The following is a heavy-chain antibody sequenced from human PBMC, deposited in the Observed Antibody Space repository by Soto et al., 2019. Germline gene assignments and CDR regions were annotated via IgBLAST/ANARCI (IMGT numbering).Heavy chain of an antibody. Sequence: GESLKISCKGSGYSFTSYWISWVRQMPGKGLEWMGRIDPSDSYTNYSPSFQGHVTISADKSISTAYLQWSSLKASDTAMYYFSRIGYCSSTSCPYYYYGMDVWGQGTTVTVSS. D-gene: IGHD2-2*01. V-gene: IGHV5-10-1*01. CDR2: IDPSDSYT. J-gene: IGHJ6*02. CDR3: SRIGYCSSTSCPYYYYGMDV. CDR1: GYSFTSYW.